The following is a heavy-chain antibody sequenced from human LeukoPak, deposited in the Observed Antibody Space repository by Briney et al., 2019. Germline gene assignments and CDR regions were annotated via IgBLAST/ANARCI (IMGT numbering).Heavy chain of an antibody. CDR1: GFTFDDYA. D-gene: IGHD4-23*01. Sequence: GGSLRLSCAASGFTFDDYAMHWVRRAPGKGLEWVSGISWNSGSIGYADSVKGRFTISRDNAKNSLYLQMNSLRAEDTALYYCAKADYGGSFDYWGQGTLVTVSS. CDR3: AKADYGGSFDY. CDR2: ISWNSGSI. V-gene: IGHV3-9*01. J-gene: IGHJ4*02.